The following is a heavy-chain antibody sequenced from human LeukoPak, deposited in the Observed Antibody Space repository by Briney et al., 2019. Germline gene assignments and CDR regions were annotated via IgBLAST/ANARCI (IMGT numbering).Heavy chain of an antibody. CDR2: IYHSGST. D-gene: IGHD5-12*01. Sequence: SQTLSLTCAVSGGSISSGGYSWSWIRQPPGKGLEWIGYIYHSGSTYYNPSLKSRVTISVDRSKNQFSLKLSSVTAADTAVYYCARGDSYDYYFDYWGQGTLVTVSS. V-gene: IGHV4-30-2*01. J-gene: IGHJ4*02. CDR1: GGSISSGGYS. CDR3: ARGDSYDYYFDY.